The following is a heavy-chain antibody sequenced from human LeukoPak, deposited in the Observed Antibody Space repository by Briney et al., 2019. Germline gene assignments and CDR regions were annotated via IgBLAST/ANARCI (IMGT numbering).Heavy chain of an antibody. D-gene: IGHD2-21*01. CDR3: AREGGTYCGGDCYYYFDY. CDR1: GYTFTSYG. CDR2: ISAYNGNT. V-gene: IGHV1-18*01. Sequence: ASVKVSCKASGYTFTSYGISWVQQAPGQGLEWMGWISAYNGNTNYAQKLQGRVTMTTDTSTSTAYMELRSLRSVDTAVYYCAREGGTYCGGDCYYYFDYWGQGTLVTVSS. J-gene: IGHJ4*02.